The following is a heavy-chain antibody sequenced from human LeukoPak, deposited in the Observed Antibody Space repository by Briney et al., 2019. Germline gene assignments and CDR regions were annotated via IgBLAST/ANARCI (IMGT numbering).Heavy chain of an antibody. V-gene: IGHV4-4*07. CDR2: IYTSGST. D-gene: IGHD2-21*01. CDR3: ARDGSPYCGGDCYYFDY. CDR1: GGSISSYY. Sequence: SETLSLTCTVSGGSISSYYWSWIRQPAGKGLEWIGRIYTSGSTNYNPSLKSRVTMSVDTSKNQFSLKLSSVTAADTAVYYCARDGSPYCGGDCYYFDYWGQGTLVTVSS. J-gene: IGHJ4*02.